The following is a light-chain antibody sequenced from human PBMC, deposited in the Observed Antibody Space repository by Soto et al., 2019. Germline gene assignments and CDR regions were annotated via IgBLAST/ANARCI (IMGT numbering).Light chain of an antibody. CDR1: QTISSY. CDR2: VAS. CDR3: QQSYSTPIT. Sequence: DIQITQSPSSLSASVGDRVTITSRASQTISSYLNWYQQKPGKAPKLRIYVASSLQGGVPSRVSGSGSGTDFTLTIGSLQPDDFATYYCQQSYSTPITFGQGTRLEI. V-gene: IGKV1-39*01. J-gene: IGKJ5*01.